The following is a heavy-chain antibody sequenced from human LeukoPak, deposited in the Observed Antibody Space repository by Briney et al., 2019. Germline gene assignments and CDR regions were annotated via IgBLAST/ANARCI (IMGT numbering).Heavy chain of an antibody. CDR2: IWYDGSNK. CDR1: GFTFTSSG. Sequence: GGSLRLSCAASGFTFTSSGMHWVRQAPGKGLEWVAVIWYDGSNKYYADSVKGRFTTSRDNSKNTLYLQMNSLRAEDTAVYYCASVQRPGEPYFDYWGQGTLVTVSS. J-gene: IGHJ4*02. D-gene: IGHD7-27*01. CDR3: ASVQRPGEPYFDY. V-gene: IGHV3-33*01.